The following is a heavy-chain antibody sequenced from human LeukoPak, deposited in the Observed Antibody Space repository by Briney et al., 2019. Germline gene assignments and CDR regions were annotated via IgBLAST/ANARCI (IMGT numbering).Heavy chain of an antibody. CDR3: ARDPTATDAGGDHFHY. V-gene: IGHV1-18*01. D-gene: IGHD6-13*01. CDR2: ISAYNGNT. Sequence: ASVKVSCKASGYTFTSYGISWVRQAPGQGLEWMGWISAYNGNTNYAQKLQGRVTMTTDTSTSTAYMELRSLRSDDTAVYYCARDPTATDAGGDHFHYWGQGTLVTVSS. J-gene: IGHJ4*02. CDR1: GYTFTSYG.